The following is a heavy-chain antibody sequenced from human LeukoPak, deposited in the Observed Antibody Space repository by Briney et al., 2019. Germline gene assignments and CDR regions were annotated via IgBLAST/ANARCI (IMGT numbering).Heavy chain of an antibody. CDR1: GFTFNSYA. J-gene: IGHJ4*02. CDR2: ISSSGSTI. Sequence: QPGGSLRLSCAASGFTFNSYAMSWVRQAPGKGLEWVSYISSSGSTIYYADSVKGRFTISRDNAKNSLYLQMNSLRAEDTAVYYCARVDRIYGDYYYFDYWGQGTLVTVSS. D-gene: IGHD4-17*01. CDR3: ARVDRIYGDYYYFDY. V-gene: IGHV3-48*03.